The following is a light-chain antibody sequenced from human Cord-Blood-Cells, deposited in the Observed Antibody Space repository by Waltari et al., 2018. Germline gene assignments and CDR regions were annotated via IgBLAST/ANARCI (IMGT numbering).Light chain of an antibody. CDR2: EFS. V-gene: IGLV2-14*01. J-gene: IGLJ1*01. CDR3: SSYTSSSTLV. CDR1: SRDVGGYNY. Sequence: QSALTQPASVSGSPGQSITIPCTGTSRDVGGYNYVSWYQQHPGKAPKLMMYEFSNRPSGFSHRCSGSKSGITASLTISGLQAEEEADYYCSSYTSSSTLVFGAGTKGTV.